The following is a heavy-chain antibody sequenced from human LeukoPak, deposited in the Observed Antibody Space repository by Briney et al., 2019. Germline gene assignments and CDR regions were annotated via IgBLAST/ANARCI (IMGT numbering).Heavy chain of an antibody. Sequence: PSQTLSLTCTVSGGSISSGSYYWSWIRQPAGKGLEWIGRIYTSGSTNYNPSLKSRVTISVDTSKNQFSLKLSSVTAADTAVYYCASRSGHSGYYGMDVWGQGTTVTVSS. CDR3: ASRSGHSGYYGMDV. D-gene: IGHD6-25*01. CDR2: IYTSGST. J-gene: IGHJ6*02. CDR1: GGSISSGSYY. V-gene: IGHV4-61*02.